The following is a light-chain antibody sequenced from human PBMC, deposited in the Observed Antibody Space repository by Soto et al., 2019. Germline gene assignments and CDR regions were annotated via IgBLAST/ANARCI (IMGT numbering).Light chain of an antibody. CDR1: QSVSSSY. J-gene: IGKJ1*01. CDR2: GAP. CDR3: QQSYSTRWT. Sequence: EIVLTQSPGTLSLSPGERATLSCRASQSVSSSYLAWYQQKPGQAPRLLIYGAPSRATGIPDRFSGSGSGTDFTLTISSLQPEDFATYYCQQSYSTRWTFGQGTKVDI. V-gene: IGKV3-20*01.